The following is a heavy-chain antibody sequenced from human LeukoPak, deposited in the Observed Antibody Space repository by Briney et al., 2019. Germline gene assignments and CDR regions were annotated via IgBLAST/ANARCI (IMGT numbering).Heavy chain of an antibody. D-gene: IGHD3-10*01. CDR2: IYPGDSDT. CDR1: GDDFTSHW. V-gene: IGHV5-51*01. J-gene: IGHJ4*02. Sequence: GESLKISCKDSGDDFTSHWIGWVRQMPGKGLEWMGIIYPGDSDTRYSPSFQGQVTISADKSISTAYLQWSSLEASDTAMYYCARHLTGGSGGYYQYYFDYWGQGTLVTVSS. CDR3: ARHLTGGSGGYYQYYFDY.